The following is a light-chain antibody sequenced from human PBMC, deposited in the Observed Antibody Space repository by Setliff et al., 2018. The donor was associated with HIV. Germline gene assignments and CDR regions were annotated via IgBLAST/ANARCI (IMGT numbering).Light chain of an antibody. CDR2: SNN. J-gene: IGLJ1*01. CDR1: GSNIGTNT. Sequence: QSALTQPPSASGTPGQRVTISCSGSGSNIGTNTVTWYHQLPGTAPKVLIHSNNQRPSGVPDRFSGSKSGTSASLAISGLQSEDEADYYCNSFASNSAYRPYVFGTGTKVTVL. CDR3: NSFASNSAYRPYV. V-gene: IGLV1-44*01.